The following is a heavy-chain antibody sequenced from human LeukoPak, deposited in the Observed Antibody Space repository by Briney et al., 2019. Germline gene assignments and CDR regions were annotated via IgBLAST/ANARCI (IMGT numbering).Heavy chain of an antibody. CDR3: ARSTAMDTDYYYYYGMDV. CDR2: INHSGST. Sequence: SETLSLTCAVYGGSFNGYYWSWIRQPPGKGLEWIGEINHSGSTNYNPSLKSRVTISVDTSKNQFSLKLSSVTAADTAVYYCARSTAMDTDYYYYYGMDVWGQGTTVTVSS. D-gene: IGHD5-18*01. V-gene: IGHV4-34*01. CDR1: GGSFNGYY. J-gene: IGHJ6*02.